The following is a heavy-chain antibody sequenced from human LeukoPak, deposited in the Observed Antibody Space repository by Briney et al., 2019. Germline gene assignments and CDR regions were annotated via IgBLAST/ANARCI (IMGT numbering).Heavy chain of an antibody. CDR2: INGASDYI. J-gene: IGHJ4*02. D-gene: IGHD6-13*01. CDR3: AKGRKAADTLPFDY. CDR1: GFNFSDYS. V-gene: IGHV3-21*01. Sequence: GGSLRLSCAASGFNFSDYSMTWVRQAPGKGLEWVSSINGASDYIYYADSVKGRFTIARDNAKNSLYLQMHSLRTEDTAVYYCAKGRKAADTLPFDYWGQGTLVTVSS.